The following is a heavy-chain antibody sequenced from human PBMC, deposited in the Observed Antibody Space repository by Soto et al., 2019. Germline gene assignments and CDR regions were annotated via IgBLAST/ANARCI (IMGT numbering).Heavy chain of an antibody. J-gene: IGHJ3*02. D-gene: IGHD2-2*02. CDR1: GYTFTSYD. CDR2: MNPNSGNT. Sequence: ASVKVSCKASGYTFTSYDINWVRQATGQGLEWMGWMNPNSGNTGYAQKFQGRVTMTRNTSISTAYMELSSLRSEDTAVYYCARHDCSSTSCYIDIWGQGTTVTVSS. CDR3: ARHDCSSTSCYIDI. V-gene: IGHV1-8*01.